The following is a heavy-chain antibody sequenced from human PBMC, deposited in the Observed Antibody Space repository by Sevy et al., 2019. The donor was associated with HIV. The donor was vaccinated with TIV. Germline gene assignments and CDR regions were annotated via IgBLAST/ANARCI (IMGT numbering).Heavy chain of an antibody. CDR1: GFTFSSYA. CDR2: ISGSGGST. CDR3: AKDRYYDSSGYYRLRY. J-gene: IGHJ4*02. D-gene: IGHD3-22*01. Sequence: GESLKISCAASGFTFSSYAMSWVRQAPGKGLEWVSAISGSGGSTYYADSVKGRFTISRDNSKNTLYLQMNSLRAEDTAVYYCAKDRYYDSSGYYRLRYWGQGTLVTVSS. V-gene: IGHV3-23*01.